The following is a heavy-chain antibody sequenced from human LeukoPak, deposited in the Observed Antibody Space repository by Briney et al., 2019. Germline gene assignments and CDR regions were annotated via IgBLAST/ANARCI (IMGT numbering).Heavy chain of an antibody. CDR2: INHSGST. V-gene: IGHV4-34*01. CDR3: ARGRGRYDFWSGYYTGIFDY. J-gene: IGHJ4*02. Sequence: PSVTLSLTCAVYGGSFSGYYWSWIRQPPGKGLEWIGEINHSGSTNYNPSLKSRVTISVDTSKNQFSLKLSSVTAADTAVYYCARGRGRYDFWSGYYTGIFDYWGQGTLVTVSS. D-gene: IGHD3-3*01. CDR1: GGSFSGYY.